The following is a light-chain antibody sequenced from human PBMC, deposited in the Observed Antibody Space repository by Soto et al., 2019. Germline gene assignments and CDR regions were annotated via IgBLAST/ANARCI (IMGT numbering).Light chain of an antibody. V-gene: IGKV3-15*01. CDR1: QSIRTN. CDR2: GAS. J-gene: IGKJ5*01. CDR3: QQYNNWPPFT. Sequence: EIVMTQSPATLSVSPGERATLSCRASQSIRTNLGWYQQKPGQAPRLLIYGASTRATGVPARSSGSGSGTEFTLTISSLQSEDSAVYYCQQYNNWPPFTFGQGTRLEIK.